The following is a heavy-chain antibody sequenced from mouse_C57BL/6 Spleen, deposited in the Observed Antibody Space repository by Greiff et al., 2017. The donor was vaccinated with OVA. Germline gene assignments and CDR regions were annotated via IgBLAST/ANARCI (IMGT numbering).Heavy chain of an antibody. CDR1: GYTFTDYN. V-gene: IGHV1-18*01. Sequence: EVQLQESGPELVKPGASVKIPCKASGYTFTDYNMDWVKQSHGKSLEWIGDINPNNGGTIYNQKFKGKATLTVDKSSSTAYMELRSLTSEDTAVYYCAREGKSSNAMDYWGQGTSVTVSS. D-gene: IGHD1-3*01. CDR2: INPNNGGT. J-gene: IGHJ4*01. CDR3: AREGKSSNAMDY.